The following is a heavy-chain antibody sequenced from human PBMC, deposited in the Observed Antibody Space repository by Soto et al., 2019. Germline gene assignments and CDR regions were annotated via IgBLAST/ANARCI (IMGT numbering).Heavy chain of an antibody. V-gene: IGHV4-34*01. CDR3: ARHGDYLDY. J-gene: IGHJ4*02. CDR2: INHSGST. Sequence: QVQLQQWGAGLLKPSETLSLTYAVYGGSFSGYYWSWIRQPPGKGLEWIGEINHSGSTNYNPSLKSRVTISVDTSKNQFSLKLSSVTAADTAVYYCARHGDYLDYWGQGTLVTVSS. D-gene: IGHD4-17*01. CDR1: GGSFSGYY.